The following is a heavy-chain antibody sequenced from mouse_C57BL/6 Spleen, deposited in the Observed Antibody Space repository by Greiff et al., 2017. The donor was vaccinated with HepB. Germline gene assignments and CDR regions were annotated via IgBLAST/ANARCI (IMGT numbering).Heavy chain of an antibody. CDR1: GYTFTSYT. CDR3: AKDRNYNAMDY. J-gene: IGHJ4*01. D-gene: IGHD2-3*01. Sequence: QVQLQQSGAELARPGASVKMSCKASGYTFTSYTMHWVKQRPGQGLEWIGYINPSSGYTKYNQKFKDKATLTADKSSSTAYMQLSSLTSEDSAVYYCAKDRNYNAMDYWGQGTSVTVSS. V-gene: IGHV1-4*01. CDR2: INPSSGYT.